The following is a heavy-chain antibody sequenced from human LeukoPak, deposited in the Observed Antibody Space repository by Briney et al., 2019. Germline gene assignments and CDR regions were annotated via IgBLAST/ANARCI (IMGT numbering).Heavy chain of an antibody. Sequence: GGSLRLSCAASGFTFSSYEMNWVRQAPGKGLEWVSYISSSGSTIYYADSVKGRFTISRDNSKNTLYLQMNSLRAEDTAVYYCARRYCSSTSCPLDYWGQGTLVTVSS. J-gene: IGHJ4*02. CDR3: ARRYCSSTSCPLDY. CDR1: GFTFSSYE. D-gene: IGHD2-2*01. V-gene: IGHV3-48*03. CDR2: ISSSGSTI.